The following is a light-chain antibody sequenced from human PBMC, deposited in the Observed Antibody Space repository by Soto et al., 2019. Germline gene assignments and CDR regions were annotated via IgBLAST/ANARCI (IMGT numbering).Light chain of an antibody. CDR2: DAL. CDR3: QQRSNWPPIA. J-gene: IGKJ3*01. CDR1: QSVDWY. Sequence: EIVLNLSTATVYLSAGDRTTLCCRASQSVDWYVAWYQQKPGQAPRLLIYDALKRATGTPDRFSGSGSGTDFTLTISRLEPEDVAVYYCQQRSNWPPIAFGPGTKVDIK. V-gene: IGKV3-11*01.